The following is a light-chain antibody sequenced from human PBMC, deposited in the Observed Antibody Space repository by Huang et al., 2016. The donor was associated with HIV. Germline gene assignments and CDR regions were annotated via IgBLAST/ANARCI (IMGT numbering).Light chain of an antibody. CDR2: GAS. CDR3: QQYHNWPPWT. Sequence: EIVMTQSPATLSVSPGEAAALSCRPSQSVSSNLAWYQQKPGQAPRRLMYGASTRATGIPARFSGSGSGTEFTLTITSLQSEDFAIYYCQQYHNWPPWTFGQGTKVEIK. CDR1: QSVSSN. V-gene: IGKV3-15*01. J-gene: IGKJ1*01.